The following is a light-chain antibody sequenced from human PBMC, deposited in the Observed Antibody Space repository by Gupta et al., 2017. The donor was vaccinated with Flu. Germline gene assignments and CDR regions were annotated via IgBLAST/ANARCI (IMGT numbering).Light chain of an antibody. J-gene: IGLJ3*02. CDR2: GNH. CDR1: SSNIGPNY. V-gene: IGLV1-47*01. Sequence: QSVLTQPPSASGTPGQRVSISCSGSSSNIGPNYIYWYQQLPGTAPKLLIYGNHQRPSGVPDRFSGSKSGTSASLAISGLRSEDEADYYCATWDDSLSGWVFGGGTKLTVL. CDR3: ATWDDSLSGWV.